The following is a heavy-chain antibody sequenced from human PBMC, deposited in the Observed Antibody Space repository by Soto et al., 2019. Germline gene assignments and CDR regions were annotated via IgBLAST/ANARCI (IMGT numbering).Heavy chain of an antibody. CDR2: INAGNGNT. CDR3: ERDTIMITFGGDIRRDDAFYI. V-gene: IGHV1-3*01. J-gene: IGHJ3*02. D-gene: IGHD3-16*02. CDR1: GYTFTSYA. Sequence: ASVKVSCKASGYTFTSYAMHWVRQAPGQRLEWMGWINAGNGNTKYSQKFQGRVTITRDTSASTAYMELSSLSSEDTAVYYCERDTIMITFGGDIRRDDAFYIWGQGTMVTVSS.